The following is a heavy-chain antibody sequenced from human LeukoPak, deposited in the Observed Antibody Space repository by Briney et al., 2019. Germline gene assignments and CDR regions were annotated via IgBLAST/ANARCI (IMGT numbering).Heavy chain of an antibody. V-gene: IGHV4-4*07. Sequence: SETLSLTCTVSRGAISIYYWSWIRQPAAKGLEWIGRIYSSGTTTYNPSFKSRVTMSLDTSNNQLSLKLTSVTAADTAVYYCAMCVPIPDIGCSYYLLMHVWGQGTTVTVSS. CDR2: IYSSGTT. J-gene: IGHJ6*02. D-gene: IGHD1-26*01. CDR3: AMCVPIPDIGCSYYLLMHV. CDR1: RGAISIYY.